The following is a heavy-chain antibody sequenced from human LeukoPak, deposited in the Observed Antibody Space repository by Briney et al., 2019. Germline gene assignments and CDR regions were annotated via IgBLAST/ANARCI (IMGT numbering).Heavy chain of an antibody. V-gene: IGHV3-23*01. J-gene: IGHJ4*02. D-gene: IGHD3-3*01. CDR1: GFTYSNYG. CDR3: AKNYDFAK. Sequence: GALRLSGAASGFTYSNYGMSWVRQAPGKGLEWVSAISGSGGSTYYADSVKGRSTISRDNSKNTLYLQVNRLRAEDTAVYYCAKNYDFAKWGQGALVTVSS. CDR2: ISGSGGST.